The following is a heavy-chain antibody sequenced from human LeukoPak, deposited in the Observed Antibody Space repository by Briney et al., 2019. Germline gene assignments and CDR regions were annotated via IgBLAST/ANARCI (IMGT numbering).Heavy chain of an antibody. CDR1: GGSISSYY. V-gene: IGHV4-59*08. Sequence: SETLSLTCTVSGGSISSYYWSWIRQPPGKGLEWIGYIYYSGSTNYNPSLKSRVTISVDTSKNQFSLKLSSVTAADTAVYYCARHMPGDYYDSSGYLSHWGQGTLVTVSS. J-gene: IGHJ4*02. D-gene: IGHD3-22*01. CDR2: IYYSGST. CDR3: ARHMPGDYYDSSGYLSH.